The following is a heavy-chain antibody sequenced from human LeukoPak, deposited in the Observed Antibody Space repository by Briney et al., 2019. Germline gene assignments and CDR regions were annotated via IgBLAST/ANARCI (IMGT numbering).Heavy chain of an antibody. D-gene: IGHD1-26*01. CDR1: GFTVSCNY. J-gene: IGHJ6*03. V-gene: IGHV3-53*01. CDR2: IYSGGST. Sequence: GGSLRLSCAASGFTVSCNYMSWVRQASGKGLEWVSVIYSGGSTHYADSVKGRFTISRDNSKNTLYLQMDSLRAEDTAVYYCVRANGELWEEIYYYYMDVGGKGPTVTVP. CDR3: VRANGELWEEIYYYYMDV.